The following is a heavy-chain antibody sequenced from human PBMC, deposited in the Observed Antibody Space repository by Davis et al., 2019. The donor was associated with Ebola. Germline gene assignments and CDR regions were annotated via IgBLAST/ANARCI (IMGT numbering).Heavy chain of an antibody. Sequence: GGSLRLSCAASGFTFSSYAMSWIRQAPGKGLEWVSYISSSGSTIYYADSVKGRFTISRDNAKNSLYLQMNSLRAEDTAVYYCARDTVTTNPYYYYYGMDVWGQGTTVTVSS. D-gene: IGHD4-17*01. CDR2: ISSSGSTI. CDR3: ARDTVTTNPYYYYYGMDV. V-gene: IGHV3-11*01. CDR1: GFTFSSYA. J-gene: IGHJ6*02.